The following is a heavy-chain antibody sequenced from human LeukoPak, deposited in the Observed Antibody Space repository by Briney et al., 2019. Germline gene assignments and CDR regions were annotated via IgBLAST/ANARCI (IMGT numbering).Heavy chain of an antibody. CDR2: ISSSSSYI. CDR3: ARDMGPKFGESGIDY. D-gene: IGHD3-10*01. V-gene: IGHV3-21*01. J-gene: IGHJ4*02. CDR1: GFTFSSYS. Sequence: GGSLRLSCAASGFTFSSYSMNWVRQAPGKGLEWVSSISSSSSYIYYADSVKGRFTISRDNAKNSLYLQMNSLRAEDTAVYYCARDMGPKFGESGIDYWGQGTLVTVSS.